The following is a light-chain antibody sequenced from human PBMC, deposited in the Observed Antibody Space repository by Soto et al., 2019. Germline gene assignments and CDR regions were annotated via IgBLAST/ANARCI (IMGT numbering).Light chain of an antibody. Sequence: QSALTQPPSASGSPGQSVTISCTGTSSDIGGYNYVSWYQQHPGKAPKLMIYELSKRPSGVPDRFSGSKSGNTASLTVSGLQAEDEADYYRSSYAGSNNFVVFGGGTKLTVL. CDR2: ELS. V-gene: IGLV2-8*01. CDR1: SSDIGGYNY. J-gene: IGLJ2*01. CDR3: SSYAGSNNFVV.